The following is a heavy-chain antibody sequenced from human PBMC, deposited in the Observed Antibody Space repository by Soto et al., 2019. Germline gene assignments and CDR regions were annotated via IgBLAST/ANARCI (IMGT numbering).Heavy chain of an antibody. Sequence: GASVTVSCKASGGTFSSYAISWVRQAPGQGLEWMGGIIPIFGTANYAQKFQGRVTITADESTSTAYMELSSLRSEDTAVYYCARGLSAVADYWGQGTLVTVSS. CDR1: GGTFSSYA. J-gene: IGHJ4*02. D-gene: IGHD6-19*01. V-gene: IGHV1-69*13. CDR3: ARGLSAVADY. CDR2: IIPIFGTA.